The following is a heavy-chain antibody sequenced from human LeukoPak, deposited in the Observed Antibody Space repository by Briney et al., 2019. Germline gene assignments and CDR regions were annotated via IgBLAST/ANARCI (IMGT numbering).Heavy chain of an antibody. CDR1: GFIFRNYW. Sequence: PGGSLRLSCAASGFIFRNYWMSWVRQAPGKGLEWVASIKEYGGEKYYVDSVKGRFTISRDNAINSVYLQMSGLRADDTAVYYCARSSVGHYDYWVQGTLVTVSS. V-gene: IGHV3-7*01. D-gene: IGHD1-26*01. CDR2: IKEYGGEK. CDR3: ARSSVGHYDY. J-gene: IGHJ4*02.